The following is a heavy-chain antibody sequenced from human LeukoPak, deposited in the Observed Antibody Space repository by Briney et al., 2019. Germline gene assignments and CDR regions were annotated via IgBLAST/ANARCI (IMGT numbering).Heavy chain of an antibody. CDR2: ISGSGSTI. CDR3: VSTFSSGWYYFDY. J-gene: IGHJ4*02. V-gene: IGHV3-48*03. Sequence: GGSLRLSCAASGFTFSSYEMNWVRQAPGKGLEWVSYISGSGSTIYYADSVKGRFTISGDNAKNSLYLQMNSLRAEDTAVYYCVSTFSSGWYYFDYWGQGTLVTVSS. CDR1: GFTFSSYE. D-gene: IGHD6-19*01.